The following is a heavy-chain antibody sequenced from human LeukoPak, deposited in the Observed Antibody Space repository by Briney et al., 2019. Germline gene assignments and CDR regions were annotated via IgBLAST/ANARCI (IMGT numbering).Heavy chain of an antibody. J-gene: IGHJ4*02. CDR2: IIPISGTA. V-gene: IGHV1-69*05. D-gene: IGHD6-13*01. Sequence: ASVKVSCKASGGTFSSYAISWVRQAPGQGLEWMGGIIPISGTANYAQKFQGRVTMTRDMSTSTVYMELSSLRSEDTAVYYCAAGYSNNQPDYWGQGTLVTVSS. CDR3: AAGYSNNQPDY. CDR1: GGTFSSYA.